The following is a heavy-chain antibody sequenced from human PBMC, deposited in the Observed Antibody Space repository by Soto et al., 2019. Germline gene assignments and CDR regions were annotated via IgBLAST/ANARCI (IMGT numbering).Heavy chain of an antibody. CDR1: GFTFSSYG. D-gene: IGHD5-12*01. J-gene: IGHJ3*02. CDR3: ARAWPRNAFDI. CDR2: IWYDGSNK. V-gene: IGHV3-33*01. Sequence: GGSVRLSCAASGFTFSSYGMHWVRQAPGKGLEWVAVIWYDGSNKYYADSVKGRFTISRDNSKNTLYLQMNSLRAEDTAVYYCARAWPRNAFDIWGQGTMVTVSS.